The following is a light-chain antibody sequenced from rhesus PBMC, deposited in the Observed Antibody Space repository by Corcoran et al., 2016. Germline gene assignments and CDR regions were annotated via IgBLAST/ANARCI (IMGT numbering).Light chain of an antibody. CDR3: QQYDNWRT. Sequence: EIVMTQSPATPSLSPGERGTLSCRASQRVSSYVAWYQPKPEQAPRLLIYGAPSRATDIPERFRGSGSVTDLTLIISSLEHEDVEVYYFQQYDNWRTFGQGTKVEIK. CDR1: QRVSSY. V-gene: IGKV3S9*01. CDR2: GAP. J-gene: IGKJ1*01.